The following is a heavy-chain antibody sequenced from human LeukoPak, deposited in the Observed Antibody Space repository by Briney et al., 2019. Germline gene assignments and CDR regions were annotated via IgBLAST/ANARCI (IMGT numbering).Heavy chain of an antibody. V-gene: IGHV1-46*01. CDR2: SYPDAGTT. Sequence: ASVKASCKASGYTFTTYYIHWMRQTLGQGFEWMGVSYPDAGTTDHGPRFRDRFVMTADTATSTVYMELRSLTSKDTGVYYCVRVFVGGTFDYWGQGALITVSA. D-gene: IGHD3-3*01. CDR1: GYTFTTYY. CDR3: VRVFVGGTFDY. J-gene: IGHJ4*02.